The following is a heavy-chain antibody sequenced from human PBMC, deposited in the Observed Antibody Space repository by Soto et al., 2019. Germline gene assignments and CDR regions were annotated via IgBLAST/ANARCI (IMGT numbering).Heavy chain of an antibody. CDR1: GGTLSNYA. J-gene: IGHJ3*02. D-gene: IGHD1-26*01. V-gene: IGHV1-69*01. CDR2: IIAILGSA. Sequence: QVQLVQSGAEVKKPGSSVKVSCKASGGTLSNYAISWVRQAPGQGLEWMGGIIAILGSANYAQKFQDRVTITADESTSTTYMELSSLRSEDAAVYYCASRERGGAFDIWGQGTMVTVSS. CDR3: ASRERGGAFDI.